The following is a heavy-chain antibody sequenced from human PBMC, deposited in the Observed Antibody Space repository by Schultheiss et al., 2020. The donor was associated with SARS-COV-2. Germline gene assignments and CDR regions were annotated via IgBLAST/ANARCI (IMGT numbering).Heavy chain of an antibody. V-gene: IGHV4-61*08. CDR3: ARGGGGNSYAYYYYGMDV. D-gene: IGHD4-23*01. J-gene: IGHJ6*02. CDR1: GGSISSGGYY. Sequence: SQTLSLTCAVSGGSISSGGYYWSWIRQPPGKGLEWIGYIYYSGSTNYNPSLKSRVTISVDTSKNQFSLKLSSVTAADTAVYYCARGGGGNSYAYYYYGMDVWGQGTTVTVSS. CDR2: IYYSGST.